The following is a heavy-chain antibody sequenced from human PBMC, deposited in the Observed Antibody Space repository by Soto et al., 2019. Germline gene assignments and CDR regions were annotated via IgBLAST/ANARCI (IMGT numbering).Heavy chain of an antibody. D-gene: IGHD6-13*01. J-gene: IGHJ5*02. CDR2: IYYSGST. V-gene: IGHV4-39*01. Sequence: QLQLQESGPGLVKPSETLSLTCTVSGGSISSSSYYWGWIRQPPGKGLEWIGSIYYSGSTYYNPSLTSRVTTSVDTSKNQFSLKLSSVTAADTAVYYCARHGPRYSSSWLLYNWFDPWGQGTLVTGSS. CDR3: ARHGPRYSSSWLLYNWFDP. CDR1: GGSISSSSYY.